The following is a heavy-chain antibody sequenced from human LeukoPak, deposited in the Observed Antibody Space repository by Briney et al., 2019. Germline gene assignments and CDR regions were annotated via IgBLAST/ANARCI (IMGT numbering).Heavy chain of an antibody. CDR2: IKRKTDGGTT. D-gene: IGHD5-18*01. CDR3: TTISGYSYGANWFDP. V-gene: IGHV3-15*01. J-gene: IGHJ5*02. Sequence: KPGGSLRPSCAASGFTFSNAWMSRVRQAPGKGLEWVGRIKRKTDGGTTDYAAPVKGRFTISRDDSKNTLYLQMNSLKTEDTAVYYCTTISGYSYGANWFDPWAQGTRVTVS. CDR1: GFTFSNAW.